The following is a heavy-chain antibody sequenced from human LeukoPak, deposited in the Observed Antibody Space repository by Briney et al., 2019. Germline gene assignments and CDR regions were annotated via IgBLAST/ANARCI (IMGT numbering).Heavy chain of an antibody. CDR1: GFTFSSYW. D-gene: IGHD3-22*01. J-gene: IGHJ4*02. Sequence: PGGSLRLSCAASGFTFSSYWMSWVRQAPGKGLEWVSAITGTGAYTNYADSVKGRFTISRDNSKNTMYLQMNSLRAEDTAIYYCAKRSSTSSGYFDLWGWGTLVTVSS. V-gene: IGHV3-23*01. CDR2: ITGTGAYT. CDR3: AKRSSTSSGYFDL.